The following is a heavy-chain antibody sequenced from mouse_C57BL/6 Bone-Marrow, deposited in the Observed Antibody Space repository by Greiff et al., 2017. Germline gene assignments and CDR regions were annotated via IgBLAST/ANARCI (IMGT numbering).Heavy chain of an antibody. CDR1: GYTFTDYY. CDR2: INPNNGGT. V-gene: IGHV1-26*01. D-gene: IGHD1-1*01. Sequence: VQLQQSGPELVKPGASVKISCKASGYTFTDYYMNWVKQSHGKSLEWIGDINPNNGGTSYNQKFKGKATLTVDKSSSTAYMELRSLTSEDSAVYYCARYYGSSYRFAYWGQGTLVTVSA. J-gene: IGHJ3*01. CDR3: ARYYGSSYRFAY.